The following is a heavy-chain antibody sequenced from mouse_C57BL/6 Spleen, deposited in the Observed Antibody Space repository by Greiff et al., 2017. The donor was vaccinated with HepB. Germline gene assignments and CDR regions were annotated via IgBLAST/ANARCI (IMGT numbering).Heavy chain of an antibody. J-gene: IGHJ2*01. CDR2: INYDGSST. D-gene: IGHD2-12*01. CDR1: GFTFSDYY. CDR3: ARDADDFYYFDY. V-gene: IGHV5-16*01. Sequence: EVKLVESEGGLVQPGSSMKLSCTASGFTFSDYYMAWVRQVPEKGLEWVANINYDGSSTYYLDSLKSRFIISRDNAKNILYLQMSSLKSEDTATYYCARDADDFYYFDYWGQGTTLTVSS.